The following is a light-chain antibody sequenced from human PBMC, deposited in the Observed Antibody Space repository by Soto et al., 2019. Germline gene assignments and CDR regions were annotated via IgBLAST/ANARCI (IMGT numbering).Light chain of an antibody. CDR1: QSVSSY. J-gene: IGKJ5*01. CDR2: DAS. V-gene: IGKV3-11*01. CDR3: QQRSNWPGIT. Sequence: DIVLTHSPATLSLSPGERATLSCRASQSVSSYLAWYQQKPGQAPRLLIYDASNRATGIPARFSGSGSGTDFTLTISSLEPEDFAVYYCQQRSNWPGITFGQGTRLETK.